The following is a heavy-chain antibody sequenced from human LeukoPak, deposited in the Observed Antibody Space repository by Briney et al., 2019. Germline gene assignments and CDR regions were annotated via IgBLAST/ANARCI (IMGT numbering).Heavy chain of an antibody. CDR2: IYTGGNT. V-gene: IGHV3-53*01. J-gene: IGHJ4*02. CDR1: GFTVDSNY. D-gene: IGHD2-8*01. CDR3: AKNAAGIVLMIYAPLDS. Sequence: GGSLRLSCAASGFTVDSNYLSWVRQAPGKGLEWVSTIYTGGNTYYAASVKGRFTISRDFSKNTVFLHMNSLRPEDTAVYYCAKNAAGIVLMIYAPLDSWGQGTLVTVSS.